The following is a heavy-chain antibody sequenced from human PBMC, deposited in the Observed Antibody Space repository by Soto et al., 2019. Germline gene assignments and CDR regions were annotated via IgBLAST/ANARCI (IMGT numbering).Heavy chain of an antibody. J-gene: IGHJ5*02. CDR1: GGSISSSSFH. CDR3: ARRERAAGTDWWFDP. CDR2: IYYSGST. V-gene: IGHV4-39*01. D-gene: IGHD6-13*01. Sequence: QLQLQESGPGLVKPSETLSLTCTVSGGSISSSSFHWGWIRQPPGKGLGWIGSIYYSGSTYYSPSLKRRVTLSVDPSKDQFSLKLSSVTAADTAVDYCARRERAAGTDWWFDPWGQGTLVTVSS.